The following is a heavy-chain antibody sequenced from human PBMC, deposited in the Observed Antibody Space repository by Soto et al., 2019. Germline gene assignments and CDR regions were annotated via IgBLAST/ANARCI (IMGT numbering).Heavy chain of an antibody. CDR3: ARYYGEPHFDI. J-gene: IGHJ3*02. Sequence: LLMLSVTCSVSGGSSRSGGYYRSWIRQHPGKGLEWIGYIYYSGSTYYNPSLKSRVTISVDTSKNQFSLKLSSVTAADTAVYYCARYYGEPHFDIWGQGTMVTVSS. D-gene: IGHD3-3*01. CDR2: IYYSGST. CDR1: GGSSRSGGYY. V-gene: IGHV4-31*03.